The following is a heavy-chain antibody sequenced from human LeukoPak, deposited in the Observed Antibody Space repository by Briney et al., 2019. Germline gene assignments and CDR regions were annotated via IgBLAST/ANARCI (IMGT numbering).Heavy chain of an antibody. J-gene: IGHJ4*02. CDR3: ARDQDTAMIFSGFNIDY. V-gene: IGHV1-2*02. CDR1: GYTFTGYY. CDR2: INPNSGGT. D-gene: IGHD5-18*01. Sequence: GASVNVSCKASGYTFTGYYMHWVRQAPGQELEWMGWINPNSGGTNYAQKFQGRVTMTRDTSISTAYMELSRLRSDDTAVYYCARDQDTAMIFSGFNIDYWGQGTLVTVSS.